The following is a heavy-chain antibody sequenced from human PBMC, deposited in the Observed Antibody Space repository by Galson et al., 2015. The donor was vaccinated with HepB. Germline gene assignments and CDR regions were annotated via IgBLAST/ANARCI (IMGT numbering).Heavy chain of an antibody. D-gene: IGHD6-13*01. CDR2: IYYSGST. Sequence: LSLTCTVSGGSISSYYWSWIRQPPGKGLEWIGYIYYSGSTNYNPSLKSRVTISVDTSKNQFSLKLSSVTAADTAVYYCAREQPSGYSSSWYIDYWGQGTLVTVSS. V-gene: IGHV4-59*01. CDR3: AREQPSGYSSSWYIDY. CDR1: GGSISSYY. J-gene: IGHJ4*02.